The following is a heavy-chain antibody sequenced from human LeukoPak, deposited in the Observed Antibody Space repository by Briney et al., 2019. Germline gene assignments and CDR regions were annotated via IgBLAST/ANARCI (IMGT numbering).Heavy chain of an antibody. V-gene: IGHV1-69*04. CDR1: GGTFSSYG. Sequence: SVKVSCKATGGTFSSYGITWVRQAPGQGIEWMGRVIPILDISNYAQMFQDRVTITADKSTSTAYMELSSLRSEDTAVYFCARTNYYDSSGSQGPGTFYYGLDVWGQGTTVTVSS. CDR2: VIPILDIS. CDR3: ARTNYYDSSGSQGPGTFYYGLDV. J-gene: IGHJ6*02. D-gene: IGHD3-22*01.